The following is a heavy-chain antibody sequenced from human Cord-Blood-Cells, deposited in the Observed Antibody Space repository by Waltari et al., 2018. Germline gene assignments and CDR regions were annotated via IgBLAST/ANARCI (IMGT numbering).Heavy chain of an antibody. CDR1: GYTLTELS. J-gene: IGHJ4*02. D-gene: IGHD6-13*01. CDR2: FEPGDGET. V-gene: IGHV1-24*01. Sequence: QVQLVQSRAEVKKPGASVKVSCKVSGYTLTELSMHWVRQAPGKGLEWMGGFEPGDGETIDAQKFQGRVTMTEETATDTADMELSRLRSEDTAVYYCATISIAAAGRGFDYWGQGTLVTVSS. CDR3: ATISIAAAGRGFDY.